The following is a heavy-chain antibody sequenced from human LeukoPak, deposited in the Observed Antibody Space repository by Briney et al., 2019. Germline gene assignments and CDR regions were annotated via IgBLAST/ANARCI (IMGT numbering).Heavy chain of an antibody. CDR3: ARDRGSSWYPARWFDP. Sequence: SETLSLTCTVSGGSISSRSHSWGWIRQPPGKGLEWIGSIYYSGSTYYNPSLKSRVTISVDTSKNQFSLKLSSVTAADTAVYYCARDRGSSWYPARWFDPWGQGTLVTVSS. CDR1: GGSISSRSHS. V-gene: IGHV4-39*07. CDR2: IYYSGST. J-gene: IGHJ5*02. D-gene: IGHD6-13*01.